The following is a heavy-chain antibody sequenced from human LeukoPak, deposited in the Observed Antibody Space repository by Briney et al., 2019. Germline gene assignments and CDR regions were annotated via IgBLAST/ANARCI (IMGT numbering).Heavy chain of an antibody. CDR1: GFTFSIYS. CDR2: ISTSSSYK. V-gene: IGHV3-21*01. D-gene: IGHD4-17*01. CDR3: ARESTVTTGFVWIWFYP. Sequence: GGSLRLSCAASGFTFSIYSMNWVRQAPGKGLEWVSSISTSSSYKYYADSVKGRFAISRDHDQNSLYLQMNSLRVEDTSLYYCARESTVTTGFVWIWFYPWGQGTLVTVSS. J-gene: IGHJ5*02.